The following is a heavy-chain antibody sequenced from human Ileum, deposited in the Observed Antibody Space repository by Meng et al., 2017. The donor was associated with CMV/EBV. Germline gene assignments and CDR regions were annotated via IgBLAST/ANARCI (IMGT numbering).Heavy chain of an antibody. CDR1: GLTVPWNY. Sequence: EAEVVGFGGGMIQPGGSLRLSCAASGLTVPWNYMSWVRQGPGKGLECIAHIHIGDATFYTDSVKGRFTISRDDSKNTLNLQMDSLRADDTAVYYCARGGAHDGYFDAWGQGTLVTVSS. J-gene: IGHJ4*02. V-gene: IGHV3-53*01. D-gene: IGHD2-8*01. CDR2: IHIGDAT. CDR3: ARGGAHDGYFDA.